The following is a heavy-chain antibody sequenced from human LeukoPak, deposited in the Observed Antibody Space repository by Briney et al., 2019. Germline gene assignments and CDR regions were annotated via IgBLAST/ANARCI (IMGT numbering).Heavy chain of an antibody. CDR2: ITHEGGDA. CDR1: GCTFSAHW. Sequence: PGGSLRPSCAGSGCTFSAHWMHWVRQGPGKGLVWVARITHEGGDANYADSVKGRFTISRDNANKVLYLEMNSLTADDTGVYYCARVLTYFDLWGQGTLVTVSS. CDR3: ARVLTYFDL. V-gene: IGHV3-74*01. J-gene: IGHJ5*01.